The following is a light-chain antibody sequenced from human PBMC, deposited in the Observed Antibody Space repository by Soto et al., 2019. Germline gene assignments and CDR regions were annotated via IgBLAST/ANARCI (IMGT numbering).Light chain of an antibody. V-gene: IGLV1-51*01. Sequence: QSVLTQPPSVSAAPGQKVTISCSGSSSNIGSNYVSWYQQLPGTAPKLLICDNNKRPSGIPDRFSGSKSGTSATLGITGLQTGDEADYYCGKWDSSLSAGVFGGGTKLTVL. CDR2: DNN. CDR3: GKWDSSLSAGV. CDR1: SSNIGSNY. J-gene: IGLJ3*02.